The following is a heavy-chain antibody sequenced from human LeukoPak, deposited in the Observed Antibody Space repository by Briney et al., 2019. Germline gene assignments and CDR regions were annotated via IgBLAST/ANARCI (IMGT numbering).Heavy chain of an antibody. V-gene: IGHV4-59*01. D-gene: IGHD3-3*01. CDR3: ASRSSIWSGYQDTLYYFDS. CDR1: GGSISSYY. J-gene: IGHJ4*02. Sequence: TSETLSLTCTVSGGSISSYYWSWIRQPPGKRLEWIGHIYYSGSTNYNPSLKSRVTISVDTSKNQFSLKLSSVTAADTAVYYCASRSSIWSGYQDTLYYFDSWGQGTLVTVSS. CDR2: IYYSGST.